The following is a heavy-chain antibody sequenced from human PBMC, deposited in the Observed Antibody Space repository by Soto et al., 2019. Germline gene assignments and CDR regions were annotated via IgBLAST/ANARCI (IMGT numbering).Heavy chain of an antibody. Sequence: QVQLVESGGGVVQPGRSQRLSCAASGFTFSSYGMHWVRQAPGKGLEWVAVISYDGSNKYYADSVKGRFTISRDNSKNTLYLQMNSLRAEDTAVYYCAKDRGVTTLIIDLWGRGTLVTVSS. J-gene: IGHJ2*01. CDR2: ISYDGSNK. D-gene: IGHD4-17*01. CDR3: AKDRGVTTLIIDL. CDR1: GFTFSSYG. V-gene: IGHV3-30*18.